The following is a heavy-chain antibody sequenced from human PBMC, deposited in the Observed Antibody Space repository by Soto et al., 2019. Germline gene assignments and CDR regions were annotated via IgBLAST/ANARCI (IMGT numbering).Heavy chain of an antibody. Sequence: SETLSLTCTVSGGSVSSSSYYWNWIRQPPGKGLEWIAYIYYTVSTNYNPSLKSRVSISIDTSKNQFSLNLSSVSAADTAVYYCARAGFCRGGSCSFDYLDYWGQGALVTVSS. J-gene: IGHJ4*02. D-gene: IGHD2-15*01. CDR1: GGSVSSSSYY. V-gene: IGHV4-61*01. CDR3: ARAGFCRGGSCSFDYLDY. CDR2: IYYTVST.